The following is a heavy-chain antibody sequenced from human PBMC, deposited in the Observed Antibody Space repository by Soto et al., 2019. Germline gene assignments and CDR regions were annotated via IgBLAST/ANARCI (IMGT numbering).Heavy chain of an antibody. V-gene: IGHV4-61*01. CDR2: FLHIGIS. CDR3: ARGMYKSGWNLDL. Sequence: SETLSLTCPVSGGSVSSATYFWSWVRQPPGGGLEWIAFFLHIGISLYNPSLNFRVTFSLISSKSQFSLRLTFVTFADTAVYYCARGMYKSGWNLDLWGQGIVVTVSS. J-gene: IGHJ5*02. CDR1: GGSVSSATYF. D-gene: IGHD6-19*01.